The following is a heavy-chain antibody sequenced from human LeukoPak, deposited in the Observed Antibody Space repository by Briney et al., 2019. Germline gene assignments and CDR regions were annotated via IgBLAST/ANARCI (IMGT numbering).Heavy chain of an antibody. CDR1: GFTFSSYG. CDR2: IWYDGSNK. Sequence: GGSLRLSCAASGFTFSSYGMRWVRQAPGKGLEWVAVIWYDGSNKYYADSVKGRFTISRDNSKNTLYLQMNSLRAEDTAVYYCARFPHDYGGNDAFDIWGQGTMVTVSS. J-gene: IGHJ3*02. D-gene: IGHD4-23*01. V-gene: IGHV3-33*01. CDR3: ARFPHDYGGNDAFDI.